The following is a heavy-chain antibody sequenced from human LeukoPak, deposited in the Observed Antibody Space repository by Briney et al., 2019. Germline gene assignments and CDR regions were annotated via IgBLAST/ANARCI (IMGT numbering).Heavy chain of an antibody. V-gene: IGHV4-59*01. J-gene: IGHJ5*02. CDR2: LHHSGST. CDR1: GGSISGYY. CDR3: ARGGTWFDP. Sequence: SETLSLTCTVFGGSISGYYWNWIRQVPGKGLEWIGFLHHSGSTDYNPSLKSRVTISVDTSKNQFSLKLSSVTAADTAVYYCARGGTWFDPWGQGTLVTVSS. D-gene: IGHD1-26*01.